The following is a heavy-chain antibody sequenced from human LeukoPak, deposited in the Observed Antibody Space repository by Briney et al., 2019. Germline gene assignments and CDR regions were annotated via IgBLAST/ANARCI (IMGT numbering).Heavy chain of an antibody. CDR1: GYTFTSYG. CDR3: ARGRGRVATILEAHFDY. CDR2: MNPNSGNT. J-gene: IGHJ4*02. D-gene: IGHD5-24*01. V-gene: IGHV1-8*02. Sequence: ASVKVSCKASGYTFTSYGISWVRQAPGQGLEWMGWMNPNSGNTGYAQKFQGRVTMTRNTSISTAYMELSSLRSEDTAVYYCARGRGRVATILEAHFDYWGQGTLVTVSS.